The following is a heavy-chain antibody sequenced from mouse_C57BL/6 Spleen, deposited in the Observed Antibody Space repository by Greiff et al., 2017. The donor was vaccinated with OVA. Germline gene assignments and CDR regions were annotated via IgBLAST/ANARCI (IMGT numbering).Heavy chain of an antibody. CDR1: GYSFTDYN. Sequence: EVQGVESGPELVKPGASVKISCKASGYSFTDYNMNWVKQSNGKSLEWIGVINPNYGTTSYNQKFKGKATLTVDQSSSTAYMQLNSLTSEDSAVYYCARGIYYGNFWYFDVWGTGTTVTVSS. CDR3: ARGIYYGNFWYFDV. J-gene: IGHJ1*03. V-gene: IGHV1-39*01. CDR2: INPNYGTT. D-gene: IGHD2-1*01.